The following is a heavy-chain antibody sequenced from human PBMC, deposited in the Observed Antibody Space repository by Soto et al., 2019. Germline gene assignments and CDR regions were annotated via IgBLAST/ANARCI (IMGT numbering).Heavy chain of an antibody. CDR3: ARKASYASGRINLFDS. V-gene: IGHV4-39*01. CDR2: IYHSVST. CDR1: GGSISSGGYS. D-gene: IGHD3-10*01. Sequence: KTSETLSLTCAVSGGSISSGGYSWGWIRQPPGKGLEWIASIYHSVSTFYNPSLRSRVTISIDTSKNQFSLRLTAVTAADTAMYSCARKASYASGRINLFDSWGQGTLVTVSS. J-gene: IGHJ4*02.